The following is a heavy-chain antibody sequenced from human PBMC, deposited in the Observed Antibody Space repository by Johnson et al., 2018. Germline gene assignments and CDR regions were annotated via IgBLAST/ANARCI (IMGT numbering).Heavy chain of an antibody. CDR1: GFTFSSYG. CDR3: AKDLKVLPYFDLLSYYYYYVKDV. J-gene: IGHJ6*02. V-gene: IGHV3-30*18. CDR2: ISYDGSNK. Sequence: QVQLVQSGGGVVQPGRSLRLSCAASGFTFSSYGMSWVRQAPGKGLEWVAVISYDGSNKYYADSVKGRFTISRDNSKNTLYLQMNSLRAEDTAVYYCAKDLKVLPYFDLLSYYYYYVKDVWGQGATVTVSS. D-gene: IGHD3-9*01.